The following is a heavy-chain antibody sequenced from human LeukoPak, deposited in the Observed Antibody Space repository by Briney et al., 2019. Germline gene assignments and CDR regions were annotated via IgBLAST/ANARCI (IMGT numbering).Heavy chain of an antibody. V-gene: IGHV3-23*01. Sequence: PGGSLRLSCAASGFTFSDYAMTWVRQAPGKGLEWVSSISSTGGSTYYADSVKGRFTSSRDNSKNTLYLQMNNLRAEDTAAYYCAKGSFWGQGTLVTVSS. CDR3: AKGSF. D-gene: IGHD3-10*01. CDR2: ISSTGGST. CDR1: GFTFSDYA. J-gene: IGHJ4*02.